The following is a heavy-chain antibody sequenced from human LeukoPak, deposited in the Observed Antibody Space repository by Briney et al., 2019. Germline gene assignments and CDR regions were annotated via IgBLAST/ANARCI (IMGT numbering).Heavy chain of an antibody. CDR3: ARGRYDHSNYRIDP. CDR2: IYYSGST. V-gene: IGHV4-59*01. D-gene: IGHD4-11*01. Sequence: SETLSLTCTVSGGSISSYYWSWIRQPPGEGMEWIGYIYYSGSTNYNPSLKSRVTISVDTSKNQFSLKLSSVTAADTAVYYCARGRYDHSNYRIDPWGQGTLVTVSS. CDR1: GGSISSYY. J-gene: IGHJ5*02.